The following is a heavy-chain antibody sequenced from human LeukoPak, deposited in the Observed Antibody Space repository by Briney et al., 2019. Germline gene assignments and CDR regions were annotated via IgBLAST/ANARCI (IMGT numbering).Heavy chain of an antibody. CDR1: GYTFTGYY. Sequence: ASVTVFCKASGYTFTGYYMHWVRQAPGQGLEWMGWINHNSGDTKYSQKFQGRVTMTRDTSIRTAYMELTRLRSDDTAVYYSATQRGSYLWGTDFDYWGQGTLVTVSS. V-gene: IGHV1-2*02. CDR2: INHNSGDT. CDR3: ATQRGSYLWGTDFDY. J-gene: IGHJ4*02. D-gene: IGHD3-16*01.